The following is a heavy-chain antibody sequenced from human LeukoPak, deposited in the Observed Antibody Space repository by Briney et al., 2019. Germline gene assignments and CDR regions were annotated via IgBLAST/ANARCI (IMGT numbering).Heavy chain of an antibody. CDR2: IYYSGST. V-gene: IGHV4-59*01. Sequence: KTSETLSLTCTVSGGSISSYYWSWIRQPPGKGLEWTGYIYYSGSTNYNPSLKSRVTISVDTSKNQFSLKLSSVTAADTAVYYCARDGSSSSGGFDYWGQGTLVTVSS. CDR3: ARDGSSSSGGFDY. CDR1: GGSISSYY. D-gene: IGHD6-6*01. J-gene: IGHJ4*02.